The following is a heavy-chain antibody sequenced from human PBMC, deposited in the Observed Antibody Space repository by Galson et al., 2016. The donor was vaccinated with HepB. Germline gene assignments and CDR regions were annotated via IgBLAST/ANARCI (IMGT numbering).Heavy chain of an antibody. CDR3: ARSGDYGDHGTVSDD. D-gene: IGHD4-17*01. J-gene: IGHJ4*02. V-gene: IGHV5-51*01. CDR1: GYSFTNYW. Sequence: QSGAEVKMPGESLRISCKGSGYSFTNYWIAWVRQMPGKGLEWMGIIYPGDSDPRYSPSFQGQVTISADKSIRTAYLQWNSLKASDTAMYYCARSGDYGDHGTVSDDWGQGTLVKVSS. CDR2: IYPGDSDP.